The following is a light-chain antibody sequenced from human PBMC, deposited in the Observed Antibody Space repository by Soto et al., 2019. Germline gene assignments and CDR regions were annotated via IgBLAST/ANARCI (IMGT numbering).Light chain of an antibody. CDR3: SSYTSSSTRV. J-gene: IGLJ1*01. CDR1: SSDVGGYNY. V-gene: IGLV2-14*01. CDR2: DVS. Sequence: QCVLTQPASVTGSPGQSITISYTGTSSDVGGYNYVSWYQQHPGKAPKLMIYDVSNRPSGVSNRFSGSKSGNTASLTISGLQAEDEADYYCSSYTSSSTRVFGTGTKVTVL.